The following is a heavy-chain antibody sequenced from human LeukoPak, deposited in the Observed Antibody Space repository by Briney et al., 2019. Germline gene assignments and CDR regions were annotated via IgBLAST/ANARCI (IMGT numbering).Heavy chain of an antibody. CDR3: ASLYYYDSSGYYNWFDP. CDR1: GVSFSGYY. V-gene: IGHV4-34*01. Sequence: SETLSLTCAVYGVSFSGYYWSWIRQPPGKGLEWGGEINHSGSTNYNPSLKSRVTISVETSKNQCSLKLSSVSAADTAVYYCASLYYYDSSGYYNWFDPWGQGTLVTVSS. CDR2: INHSGST. J-gene: IGHJ5*02. D-gene: IGHD3-22*01.